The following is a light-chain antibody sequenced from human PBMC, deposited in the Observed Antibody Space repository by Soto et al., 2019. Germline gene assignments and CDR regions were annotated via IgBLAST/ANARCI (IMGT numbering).Light chain of an antibody. CDR2: VAS. CDR1: QIISSTY. J-gene: IGKJ2*01. CDR3: QHYGTSLYT. Sequence: DIVLTQSPGTLSLSPGERATLSCRASQIISSTYLGWYQQKPGQAPRLLIYVASSRATGIPDRFSGSGSGTDFTLTISRLEPEDFAVYYCQHYGTSLYTFGQVTKLEIK. V-gene: IGKV3-20*01.